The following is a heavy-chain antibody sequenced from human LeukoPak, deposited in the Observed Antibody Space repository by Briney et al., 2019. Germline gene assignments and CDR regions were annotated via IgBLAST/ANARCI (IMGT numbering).Heavy chain of an antibody. CDR1: GGSISSSSYY. J-gene: IGHJ4*02. D-gene: IGHD6-19*01. CDR3: ATLAVAGSHYFDY. Sequence: SETLSLTCTVSGGSISSSSYYWGWLRQPPGKGLEWIGSIYYSGSTYYNPSLKSRVTISVDTSKNQFSLKLSSVTAADTAVYYCATLAVAGSHYFDYWGQGTLVTVSS. V-gene: IGHV4-39*01. CDR2: IYYSGST.